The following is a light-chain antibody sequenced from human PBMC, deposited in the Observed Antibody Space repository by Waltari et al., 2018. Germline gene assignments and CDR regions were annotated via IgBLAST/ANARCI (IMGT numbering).Light chain of an antibody. V-gene: IGKV1-39*01. Sequence: DLQLTQSPSSLSASVGDRVTITCRASQSINMYLNWYQQKPGKAPNLLLYAASSLQRGVPSRFTGSGSGTNFTLSISSLQPEDFATYYCQQSDSTPYTFGQGTNLEIK. J-gene: IGKJ2*01. CDR1: QSINMY. CDR3: QQSDSTPYT. CDR2: AAS.